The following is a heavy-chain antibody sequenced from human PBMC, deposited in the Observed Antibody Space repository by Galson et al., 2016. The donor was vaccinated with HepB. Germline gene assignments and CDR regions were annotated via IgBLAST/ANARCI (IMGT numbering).Heavy chain of an antibody. CDR3: ATTISGTYYRVFDI. J-gene: IGHJ3*02. CDR2: IYHSGST. V-gene: IGHV4-4*02. CDR1: GGSISSSNW. Sequence: ETLSLTCAVSGGSISSSNWWSWVRQPPGKGLEWIGEIYHSGSTNYNPSLKSRVTISVDKSKNQFSLKLSPVTAADTAVYYCATTISGTYYRVFDIWGQGTTVTASS. D-gene: IGHD1-26*01.